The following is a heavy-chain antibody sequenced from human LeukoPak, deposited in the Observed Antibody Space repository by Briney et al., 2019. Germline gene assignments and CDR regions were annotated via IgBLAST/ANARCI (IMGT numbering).Heavy chain of an antibody. D-gene: IGHD1-26*01. CDR3: ARVTVGALDY. V-gene: IGHV4-34*01. CDR2: INHSGST. J-gene: IGHJ4*02. CDR1: GGSFSNYY. Sequence: SETLSLTCAVYGGSFSNYYWSWIRQPPGKGLEWIGEINHSGSTNYNPSLKSRVTISVDMSKNQFSLKLSSVTAADTAVYYCARVTVGALDYWGQGTLVTVSS.